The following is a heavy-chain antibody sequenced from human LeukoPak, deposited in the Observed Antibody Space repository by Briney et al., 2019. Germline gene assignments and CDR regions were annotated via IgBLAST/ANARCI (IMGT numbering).Heavy chain of an antibody. CDR1: GFTFSSYS. CDR3: ARTGRASDAFDI. Sequence: PGGSLRLSCAASGFTFSSYSMNWVRQAPGKGLEWVSSISSSSSYIYYADSVKGRFTISRDNAKNSLYLQMNSLRAEDTAVYYCARTGRASDAFDIWGQGTMVTASS. D-gene: IGHD1-14*01. V-gene: IGHV3-21*01. CDR2: ISSSSSYI. J-gene: IGHJ3*02.